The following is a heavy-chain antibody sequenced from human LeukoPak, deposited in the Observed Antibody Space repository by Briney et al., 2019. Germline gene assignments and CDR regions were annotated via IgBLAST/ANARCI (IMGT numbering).Heavy chain of an antibody. Sequence: GSLRLSCAASGFTFSSYAMGWVRQPAGKGLEWIGHIDSSGTTNYNPSLKSRVTISVDTSKNQFSLKLRSVTAADTAVYYCARENGYKYDYWGQGTLVTVSS. CDR3: ARENGYKYDY. CDR2: IDSSGTT. CDR1: GFTFSSYA. J-gene: IGHJ4*02. D-gene: IGHD5-24*01. V-gene: IGHV4-4*07.